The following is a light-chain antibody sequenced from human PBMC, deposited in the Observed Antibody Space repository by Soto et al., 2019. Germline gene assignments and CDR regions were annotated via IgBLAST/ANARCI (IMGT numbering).Light chain of an antibody. V-gene: IGLV2-14*01. Sequence: QCVLTQPASVSGSPGQSSTSSCTGTSSDVGHNNYVSWYQQNPGKAPKAMICDVTNRPSGVSNRFSGSKSGNAASLTISGLQAEDEADYYCSSFTGSSYVFGTGTKVTVL. CDR2: DVT. CDR1: SSDVGHNNY. CDR3: SSFTGSSYV. J-gene: IGLJ1*01.